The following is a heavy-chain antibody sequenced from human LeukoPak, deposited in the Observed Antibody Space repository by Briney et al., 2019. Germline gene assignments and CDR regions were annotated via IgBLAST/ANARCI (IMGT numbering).Heavy chain of an antibody. V-gene: IGHV4-59*01. J-gene: IGHJ3*02. CDR2: IYYSGST. CDR3: ARFYDYVWGSPGLGAFDI. D-gene: IGHD3-16*01. Sequence: PSETLSLTCTVSGGSISSYYWSWIRQPPGKGLEWIGYIYYSGSTNYNPSLKSRVTISVDTSKNQFSLKLSSVTAADTAVYYCARFYDYVWGSPGLGAFDIWGQGTMVTVSS. CDR1: GGSISSYY.